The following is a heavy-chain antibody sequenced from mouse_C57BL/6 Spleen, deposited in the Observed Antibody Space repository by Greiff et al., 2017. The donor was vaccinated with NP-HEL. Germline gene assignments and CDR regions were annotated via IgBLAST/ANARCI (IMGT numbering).Heavy chain of an antibody. V-gene: IGHV1-75*01. D-gene: IGHD1-1*01. CDR2: IFPGSGST. CDR3: ARSGDYGSSSGYFDV. J-gene: IGHJ1*03. CDR1: GYTFTDYY. Sequence: QVQLQQSGPELVKPGASVKISCKASGYTFTDYYINWVKQRPGQGLEWIGWIFPGSGSTYYNEKFKGKATLTVDKSSSTAYMLLSSLTSEDSAVYFCARSGDYGSSSGYFDVWGTGTTVTVSS.